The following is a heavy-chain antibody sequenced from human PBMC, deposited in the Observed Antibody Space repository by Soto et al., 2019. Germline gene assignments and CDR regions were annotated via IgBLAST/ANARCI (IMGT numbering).Heavy chain of an antibody. J-gene: IGHJ6*02. CDR2: IHYSGST. V-gene: IGHV4-59*11. CDR3: ARGGWSMDV. D-gene: IGHD2-15*01. CDR1: GASISSLY. Sequence: PSETLSLTCTISGASISSLYWSWVRQPPGKGLEWIGYIHYSGSTNYNPSLKSRVTILVDTSKNQFSLRLSSVTAADTAVYYCARGGWSMDVRAQRTTVTVSS.